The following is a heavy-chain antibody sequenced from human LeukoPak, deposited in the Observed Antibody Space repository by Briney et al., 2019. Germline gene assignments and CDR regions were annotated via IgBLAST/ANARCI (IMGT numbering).Heavy chain of an antibody. V-gene: IGHV3-11*05. Sequence: GGSLRLSCAASGFTFTDYYMSWIRLAPGKGLEWVSYIGSSSSSTNYADAVKGRFTISRDNAKNSLYLQMNSLRAEDTAMYYCARDCVDCGSGSPFDYWGQGTLVTVSS. D-gene: IGHD3-10*01. J-gene: IGHJ4*02. CDR1: GFTFTDYY. CDR2: IGSSSSST. CDR3: ARDCVDCGSGSPFDY.